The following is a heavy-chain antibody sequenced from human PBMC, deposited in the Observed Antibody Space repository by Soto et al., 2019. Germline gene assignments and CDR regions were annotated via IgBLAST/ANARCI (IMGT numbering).Heavy chain of an antibody. V-gene: IGHV1-69*01. J-gene: IGHJ6*02. D-gene: IGHD3-3*01. CDR3: ARGATIFGVAAYYYYEKEV. Sequence: QVQLVQSGAEVKKPGSSVKVSCRASGGTFSNYAISWVRQAPGQGLEWMGGIVPAFGTPNYAQNLQGRITIPGDECSTTGYMDLSSLRSEDTAVYYCARGATIFGVAAYYYYEKEVWGQGTTVTVSS. CDR2: IVPAFGTP. CDR1: GGTFSNYA.